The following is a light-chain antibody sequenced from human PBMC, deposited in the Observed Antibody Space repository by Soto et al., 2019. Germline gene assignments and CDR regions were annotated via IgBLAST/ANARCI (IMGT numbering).Light chain of an antibody. CDR1: QSFSNY. V-gene: IGKV1-39*01. CDR2: SAT. CDR3: QQTYTIPWT. Sequence: DIQMTQSPSSVSASVGDRVTITCRTSQSFSNYLAWYQHRPGKAPKLLIYSATVLQSGVTSRFSGSGSGTDFTLTSSRLQPEDSATYYCQQTYTIPWTFGQGTRVEIK. J-gene: IGKJ1*01.